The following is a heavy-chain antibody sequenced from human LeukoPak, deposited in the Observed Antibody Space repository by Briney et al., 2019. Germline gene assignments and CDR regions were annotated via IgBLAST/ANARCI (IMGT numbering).Heavy chain of an antibody. D-gene: IGHD3-3*01. CDR2: ISSSGSTI. J-gene: IGHJ4*02. V-gene: IGHV3-48*03. CDR3: AKGAYHDD. Sequence: PGGSLRLSCAASGFTFSSYEMNWVRQAPGKGLEWVSYISSSGSTIYYADSVKGRFTVSRDNSKNTLYLQMNSLRADDTAIYYCAKGAYHDDWGQGTLVTVSS. CDR1: GFTFSSYE.